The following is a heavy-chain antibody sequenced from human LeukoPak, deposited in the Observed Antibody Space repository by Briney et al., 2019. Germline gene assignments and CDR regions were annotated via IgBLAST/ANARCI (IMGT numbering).Heavy chain of an antibody. CDR3: ARVWDSSGLGPSYYFDY. V-gene: IGHV3-48*04. CDR2: ISSSSSTI. D-gene: IGHD6-19*01. Sequence: GGSLRLSCAASGFTFSSYSMNWVRQAPGKGLEWVSYISSSSSTIYYADSVKGRFTISRDNAKNSLYLQMNSLRAEDTAVYYCARVWDSSGLGPSYYFDYWGQGTLVTVSS. J-gene: IGHJ4*02. CDR1: GFTFSSYS.